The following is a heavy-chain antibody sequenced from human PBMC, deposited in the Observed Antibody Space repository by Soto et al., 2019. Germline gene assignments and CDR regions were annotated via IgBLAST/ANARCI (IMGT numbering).Heavy chain of an antibody. CDR2: IYYNGST. Sequence: PSETLSLTCTVSGGSITSGGYYWSWIRQLSWKGLEWIGNIYYNGSTYHNPSLKSRVTISVDTSKNQFSLKLTSVTAADTAVYYCARERSSRDWFDPWGQGTLVTASS. V-gene: IGHV4-61*08. D-gene: IGHD6-13*01. CDR1: GGSITSGGYY. CDR3: ARERSSRDWFDP. J-gene: IGHJ5*02.